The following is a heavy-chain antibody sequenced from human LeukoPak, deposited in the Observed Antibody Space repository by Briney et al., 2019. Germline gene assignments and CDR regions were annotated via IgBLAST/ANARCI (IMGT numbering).Heavy chain of an antibody. CDR3: AKDLGEYYGSGISYYMDV. D-gene: IGHD3-10*01. Sequence: GGSLRLSCAASGFTFSSYAMSWVRQAPGKGLEWVSAISGSGGSTYCADSVKGRFTISRDKSKNTLYLQMNSLRAEDTAVYYCAKDLGEYYGSGISYYMDVWGKGTTVTISS. CDR1: GFTFSSYA. V-gene: IGHV3-23*01. J-gene: IGHJ6*03. CDR2: ISGSGGST.